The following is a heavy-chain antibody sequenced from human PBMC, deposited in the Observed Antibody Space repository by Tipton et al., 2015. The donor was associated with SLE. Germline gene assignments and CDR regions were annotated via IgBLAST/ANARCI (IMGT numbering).Heavy chain of an antibody. Sequence: LRLSCTVSGGSISSGSYYWSWIRQPAGKGLEWIGRIYTSGSTNYNPSLKSRVTISVDTSKNQFSLKLSSVTAADTAVYYCARDRPYSGSPDDAFDIWGQGTMVTVSS. J-gene: IGHJ3*02. V-gene: IGHV4-61*02. CDR2: IYTSGST. D-gene: IGHD1-26*01. CDR3: ARDRPYSGSPDDAFDI. CDR1: GGSISSGSYY.